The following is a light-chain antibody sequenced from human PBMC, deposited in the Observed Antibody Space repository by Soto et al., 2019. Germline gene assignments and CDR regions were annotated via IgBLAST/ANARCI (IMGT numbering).Light chain of an antibody. CDR1: QSISTDH. V-gene: IGKV3-20*01. CDR2: GAS. Sequence: EIVLTQSPGTLSLSPGERATISCRATQSISTDHLAWYQQKGGQAPRLLIYGASRRATATPDRFSGSGSGTDFTLTISRLEPDDFAVYYCQQYSGSALTFGGGTKVDIK. CDR3: QQYSGSALT. J-gene: IGKJ4*01.